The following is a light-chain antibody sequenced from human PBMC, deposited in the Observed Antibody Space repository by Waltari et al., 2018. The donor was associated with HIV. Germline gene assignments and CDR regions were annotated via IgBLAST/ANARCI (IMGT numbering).Light chain of an antibody. CDR3: AIWDDSLNGWV. CDR2: LNN. Sequence: QSVLPQPPSASGAPGQRVTISCSGSRYFIGSYSVHWYKQLPGAPPKPLIYLNNQRPSGVPDRFSGSKSGTSASLAISGLQSDDEADYYCAIWDDSLNGWVFGGGTKLTVL. J-gene: IGLJ3*02. V-gene: IGLV1-44*01. CDR1: RYFIGSYS.